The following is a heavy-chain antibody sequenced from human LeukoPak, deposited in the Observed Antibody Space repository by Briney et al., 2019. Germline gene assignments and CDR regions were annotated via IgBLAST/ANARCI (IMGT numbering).Heavy chain of an antibody. J-gene: IGHJ2*01. CDR2: INHSGST. CDR1: GGSFSGYY. V-gene: IGHV4-34*01. CDR3: ARGAKDFDL. Sequence: SETLSLTYAVYGGSFSGYYWSWIRQPPGKGLEWIGEINHSGSTNYNPSLKSRVTISVDTSKNQFSLKLSSVTAADTAVYYCARGAKDFDLWGRGTLVTVSS.